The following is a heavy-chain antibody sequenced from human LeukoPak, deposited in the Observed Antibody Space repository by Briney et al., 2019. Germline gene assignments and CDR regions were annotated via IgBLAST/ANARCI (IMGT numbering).Heavy chain of an antibody. CDR2: IYYSGST. CDR3: ASTTLQSGGF. V-gene: IGHV4-59*12. D-gene: IGHD2-15*01. CDR1: GGSISSYY. J-gene: IGHJ4*02. Sequence: PSETLSLTCTVSGGSISSYYWSWIRQPPGKGLEWIGYIYYSGSTYYNPSLKSRVTISVDTSKNQFSLKLSSVTAADTAVYYCASTTLQSGGFWGQGTLVTVSS.